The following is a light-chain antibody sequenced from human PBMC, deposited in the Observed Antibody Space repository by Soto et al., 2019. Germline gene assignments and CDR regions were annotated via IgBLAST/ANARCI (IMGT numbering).Light chain of an antibody. CDR1: QSVSTSN. CDR2: GAS. J-gene: IGKJ5*01. Sequence: IVLTQSPGTLSSSPGERATLSCRAVQSVSTSNLAWYQQRPGQAPRLLIYGASRRATGIPDRFSGSGSGTDFTLTISRLEPEDLAVYYCQQYGGSPSITFGQGTRLEIK. V-gene: IGKV3-20*01. CDR3: QQYGGSPSIT.